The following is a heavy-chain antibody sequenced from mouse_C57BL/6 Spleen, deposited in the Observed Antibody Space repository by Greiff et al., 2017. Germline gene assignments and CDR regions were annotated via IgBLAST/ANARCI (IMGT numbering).Heavy chain of an antibody. V-gene: IGHV6-3*01. CDR3: TDHDYAYAMDY. D-gene: IGHD2-4*01. CDR2: IRLKSDNYAT. CDR1: GFTFSNYW. Sequence: EVKLVESGGGLVQPGGSMKLSCVASGFTFSNYWMNWVRQSPEKGLEWVAQIRLKSDNYATHYAESVKGRFTISRDDSKSSVYLQMNNLRAEDTGIYYCTDHDYAYAMDYWGQGTSVTVSS. J-gene: IGHJ4*01.